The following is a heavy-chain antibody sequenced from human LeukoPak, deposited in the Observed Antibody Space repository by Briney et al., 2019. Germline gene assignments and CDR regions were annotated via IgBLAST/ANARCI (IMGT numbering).Heavy chain of an antibody. CDR3: ARGSGYGDSAFDI. J-gene: IGHJ3*02. CDR2: IYYSGST. V-gene: IGHV4-59*01. Sequence: SETLSLTCTVSGGSISSYYWSWIRQPPGKGLEWIGYIYYSGSTNYNPSLKSRVTISVDTSKNQFSLKLSSVTAADTAVYYCARGSGYGDSAFDIWGQGTMVTVSS. CDR1: GGSISSYY. D-gene: IGHD4-17*01.